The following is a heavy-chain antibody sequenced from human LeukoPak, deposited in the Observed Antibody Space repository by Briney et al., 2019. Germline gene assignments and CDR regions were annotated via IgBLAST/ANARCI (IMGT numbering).Heavy chain of an antibody. J-gene: IGHJ4*02. D-gene: IGHD5-18*01. CDR3: ARTRGYSYPYYFDY. CDR2: IKQDGSEK. CDR1: GFTFSSYW. V-gene: IGHV3-7*01. Sequence: GGSLRLSCAASGFTFSSYWMSWVRQAPGKGLEWVANIKQDGSEKYYVDSVKGRFTISRDNAKNSLYLQMNSLSAEDTAVYYCARTRGYSYPYYFDYWGQGTLVTVSS.